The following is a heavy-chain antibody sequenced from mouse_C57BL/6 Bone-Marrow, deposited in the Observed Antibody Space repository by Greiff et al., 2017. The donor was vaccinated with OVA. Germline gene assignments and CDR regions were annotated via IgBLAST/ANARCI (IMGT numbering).Heavy chain of an antibody. D-gene: IGHD4-1*01. CDR3: AGELAWWAY. V-gene: IGHV12-3*01. J-gene: IGHJ3*01. CDR2: ITHSGET. CDR1: GFPFTSGYY. Sequence: QVQLQQSGPGLVKPSQSLFLSCSITGFPFTSGYYWIWIRQPPGKPLECMGYITHSGETFYNPSLQSPTSLTIETSKNQSCLQLNSVTTEDTAVYYCAGELAWWAYWGQGTLVTVSA.